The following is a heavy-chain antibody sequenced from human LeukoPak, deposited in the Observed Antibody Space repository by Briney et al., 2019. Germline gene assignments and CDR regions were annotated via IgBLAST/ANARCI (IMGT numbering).Heavy chain of an antibody. Sequence: SVKVSCKASGGTFSNFAFSWVRQAPGQGLQWVGRIIPIVDVTSYAQNFKGRVTITADESTTTAYMELSSLRSEDKAVYYCAREMGDREFYFDYWGQGTLVTVSS. CDR3: AREMGDREFYFDY. CDR2: IIPIVDVT. D-gene: IGHD3-10*01. J-gene: IGHJ4*02. V-gene: IGHV1-69*04. CDR1: GGTFSNFA.